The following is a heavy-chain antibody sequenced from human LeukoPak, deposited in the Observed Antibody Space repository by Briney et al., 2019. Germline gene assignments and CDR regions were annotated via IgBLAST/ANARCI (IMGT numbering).Heavy chain of an antibody. J-gene: IGHJ4*02. CDR1: RFIFSNYA. CDR3: VRQDCSGGSCYLDY. D-gene: IGHD2-15*01. CDR2: ISYHGRDQ. V-gene: IGHV3-30*04. Sequence: GGSLRLSCAASRFIFSNYAMHWVRQAPGKGLDWVAVISYHGRDQFYADSVKGRFTISRDSSKDALYLQMNSLRTEDTAVYYCVRQDCSGGSCYLDYWGQGTLVTVSS.